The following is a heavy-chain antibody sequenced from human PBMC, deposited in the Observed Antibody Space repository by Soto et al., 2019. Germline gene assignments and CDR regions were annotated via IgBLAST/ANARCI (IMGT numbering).Heavy chain of an antibody. J-gene: IGHJ6*02. CDR3: ARVGPDWFGELLDPRNYYYGMDV. CDR2: IYYSGST. CDR1: GGSISSGDYY. Sequence: SETLSLTCTVSGGSISSGDYYWSWIRQPPGKGLEWIGYIYYSGSTYCNPSLKSRVTISVGTSKNQFSLKLSSVTAADTAVYYCARVGPDWFGELLDPRNYYYGMDVWGQGTKVTVSS. V-gene: IGHV4-30-4*01. D-gene: IGHD3-10*01.